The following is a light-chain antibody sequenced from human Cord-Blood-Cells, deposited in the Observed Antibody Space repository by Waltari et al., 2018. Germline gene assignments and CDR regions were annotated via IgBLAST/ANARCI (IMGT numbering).Light chain of an antibody. J-gene: IGLJ2*01. CDR3: AAWDDSLSGPV. CDR2: RNN. Sequence: QSVLTQPPSASGTPGQRVTISCSGSSSNIGSNYVYWYQQLPGTPPKLPLCRNNQRPSGVPDRFSGSKSGTSASLAISGLRSEDEADYYCAAWDDSLSGPVFGGGTKLTVL. V-gene: IGLV1-47*01. CDR1: SSNIGSNY.